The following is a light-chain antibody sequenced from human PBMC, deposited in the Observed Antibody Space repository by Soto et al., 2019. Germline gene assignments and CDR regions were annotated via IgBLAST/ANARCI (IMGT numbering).Light chain of an antibody. CDR1: SSDVGGYNY. CDR3: CSYAGSYTVV. CDR2: DII. Sequence: QSALTQPRSVSGSPGQSVTISCTGTSSDVGGYNYVSWYQQHPGKAPKLMIYDIIKRPSRVPDRFSGSKSGNTASLTISGLQAEDGADYYCCSYAGSYTVVFGGGTKVTVL. V-gene: IGLV2-11*01. J-gene: IGLJ2*01.